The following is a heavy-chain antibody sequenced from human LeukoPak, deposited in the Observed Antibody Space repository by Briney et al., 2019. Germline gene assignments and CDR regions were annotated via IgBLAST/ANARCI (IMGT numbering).Heavy chain of an antibody. CDR2: INSDGSST. V-gene: IGHV3-74*01. CDR3: ARAPRGVVDY. D-gene: IGHD3-10*01. J-gene: IGHJ4*02. Sequence: PGGSLRLSCAASGFTFSSYWMHWVRQAPGKGVGWVSRINSDGSSTSYADSVKGRFTISRDNAKNTLYLQMNSLRAEDTAVYYCARAPRGVVDYWGQGTLVTVSS. CDR1: GFTFSSYW.